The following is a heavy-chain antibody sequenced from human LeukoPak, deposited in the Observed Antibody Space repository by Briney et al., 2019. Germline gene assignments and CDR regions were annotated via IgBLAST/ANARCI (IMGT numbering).Heavy chain of an antibody. V-gene: IGHV4-4*07. J-gene: IGHJ4*02. Sequence: SETLSLTCSVSGGSISSYYWSWIRQPAGKGLEWIGRIHSSGSSSYNPSLKSRVTMSVDTSKNQFSLNLTSVTAADTAVYYCARDRTYGGNSGFDYWGQGTLVTVSS. CDR1: GGSISSYY. CDR2: IHSSGSS. CDR3: ARDRTYGGNSGFDY. D-gene: IGHD4-23*01.